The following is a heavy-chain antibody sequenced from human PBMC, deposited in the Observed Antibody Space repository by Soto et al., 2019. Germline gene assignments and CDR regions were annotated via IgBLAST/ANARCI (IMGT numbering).Heavy chain of an antibody. J-gene: IGHJ6*02. CDR1: GFTFSSYG. Sequence: GGSLRLSCAASGFTFSSYGMHWVRQAPGKGLEWVAVIWYDGSNKYYADSVKGRFTISRDNSKNTLYLQMNSLRAEDTAVYYCARDWLEWLLCPCYGMDVWGQGTTVTVSS. CDR2: IWYDGSNK. CDR3: ARDWLEWLLCPCYGMDV. D-gene: IGHD3-3*01. V-gene: IGHV3-33*01.